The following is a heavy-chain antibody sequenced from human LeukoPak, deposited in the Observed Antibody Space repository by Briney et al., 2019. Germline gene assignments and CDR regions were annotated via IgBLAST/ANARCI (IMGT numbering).Heavy chain of an antibody. CDR1: GFTFSGYA. J-gene: IGHJ4*02. CDR3: ARDKVPGDY. Sequence: GSLRLSCAASGFTFSGYAMNWIRQPPGKGLEWIGYIYYSGSADYNPALKSRVTISVDTSKNQFSLKLSSVTAADTAVYFCARDKVPGDYWGQGTLVTVSS. CDR2: IYYSGSA. D-gene: IGHD1-1*01. V-gene: IGHV4-59*01.